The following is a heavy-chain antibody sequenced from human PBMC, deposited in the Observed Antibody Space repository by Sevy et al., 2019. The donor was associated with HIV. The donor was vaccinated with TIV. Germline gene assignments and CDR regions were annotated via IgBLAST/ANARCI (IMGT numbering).Heavy chain of an antibody. CDR2: IDTSSAYI. CDR3: ARVNCTNGVCFQGYYYYGLDV. V-gene: IGHV3-21*01. D-gene: IGHD2-8*01. Sequence: GGSLRLSCAASGFSFSGYSFNWVRQAPGKGLEWVSSIDTSSAYIYYADSVKGRFTISRDNAKNPLYLQMSSLRAEDTAVYFCARVNCTNGVCFQGYYYYGLDVWGQGTTVTVSS. CDR1: GFSFSGYS. J-gene: IGHJ6*02.